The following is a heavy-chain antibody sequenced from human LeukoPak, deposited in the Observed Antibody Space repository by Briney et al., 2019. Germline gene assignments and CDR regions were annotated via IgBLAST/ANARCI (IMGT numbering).Heavy chain of an antibody. J-gene: IGHJ4*02. CDR2: IYYSGSI. CDR1: GGSISSGGYY. Sequence: SQTLSLTCTVSGGSISSGGYYWSWIRQHPGKGLEWIGYIYYSGSIYYNPSLKSRVTISVDTSKNQFSLKLSSVTAADTAVYYCARADGYSGYDSATGRHFDYWGQGTLVTVSS. D-gene: IGHD5-12*01. CDR3: ARADGYSGYDSATGRHFDY. V-gene: IGHV4-31*03.